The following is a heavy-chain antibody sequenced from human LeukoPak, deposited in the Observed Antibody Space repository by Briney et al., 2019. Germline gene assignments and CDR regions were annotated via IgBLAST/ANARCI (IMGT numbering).Heavy chain of an antibody. Sequence: ASVKVSCKASGYTFTGYYMHWVRQAPGQGLEWMGWINPNSGGTNYAQKFQGRVTMTRDTSISTAYMELSRLRSDDTAVYYCARDFSTVLRYFDWLSDHSPYMDVWGKGTTVTVSS. J-gene: IGHJ6*03. D-gene: IGHD3-9*01. V-gene: IGHV1-2*02. CDR1: GYTFTGYY. CDR2: INPNSGGT. CDR3: ARDFSTVLRYFDWLSDHSPYMDV.